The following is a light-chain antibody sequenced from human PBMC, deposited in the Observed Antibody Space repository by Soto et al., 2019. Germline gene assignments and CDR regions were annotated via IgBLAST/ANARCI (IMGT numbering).Light chain of an antibody. J-gene: IGKJ2*01. CDR1: QGISSY. V-gene: IGKV1-9*01. Sequence: IQLTQSPSSLSASVGDRVTITCRASQGISSYLAWYQQKPGKAPKLLMYAASTSQSGVRSRFSGSGSGTDFTLTISSLQPEDFATYCCQQLNSYPRTFGQGTKLEIK. CDR3: QQLNSYPRT. CDR2: AAS.